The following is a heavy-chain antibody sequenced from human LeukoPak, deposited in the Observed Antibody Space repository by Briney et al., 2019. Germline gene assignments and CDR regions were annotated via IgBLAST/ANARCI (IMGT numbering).Heavy chain of an antibody. CDR2: ISSSSCYT. CDR1: GFTFSDYC. D-gene: IGHD3-16*02. CDR3: ARDLTFGGVIVTGYFDY. Sequence: PGGSLRLSCAASGFTFSDYCMSWIRQAPGKGLERVSYISSSSCYTNYADSVKGRFTISRDNAKNSLYLQMNSLRAEDTAVYYCARDLTFGGVIVTGYFDYWGQGTLVTVSS. V-gene: IGHV3-11*06. J-gene: IGHJ4*02.